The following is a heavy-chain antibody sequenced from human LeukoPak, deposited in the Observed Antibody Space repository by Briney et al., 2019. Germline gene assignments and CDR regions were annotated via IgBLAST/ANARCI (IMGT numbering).Heavy chain of an antibody. CDR3: AKGGHSSGWYHDY. CDR1: GGSFSSDNYY. J-gene: IGHJ4*02. D-gene: IGHD6-19*01. CDR2: IYYSGST. V-gene: IGHV4-61*01. Sequence: SETLSLTCTVSGGSFSSDNYYWGWSRQPPGRGLEWSVYIYYSGSTNYNPSLKSRVTISVDTSKNQFSLKLSSVTAADTAVYYCAKGGHSSGWYHDYWGQGTLVTVSS.